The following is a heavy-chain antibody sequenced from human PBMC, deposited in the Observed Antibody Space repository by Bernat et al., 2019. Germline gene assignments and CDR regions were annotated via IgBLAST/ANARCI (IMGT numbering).Heavy chain of an antibody. J-gene: IGHJ6*03. CDR3: ARTPITIFGVVHYYYYMDV. CDR1: GGTFSSYA. D-gene: IGHD3-3*01. CDR2: IIPIFGTA. Sequence: QLQLVQSGAEVKKPGSSVKVSCKASGGTFSSYAISWVRQAPGQGLEWMGGIIPIFGTANYAQKFQGRVTITADKSTSTAYMELSSLRSEDTAVYYCARTPITIFGVVHYYYYMDVWGKGTTVTVSS. V-gene: IGHV1-69*06.